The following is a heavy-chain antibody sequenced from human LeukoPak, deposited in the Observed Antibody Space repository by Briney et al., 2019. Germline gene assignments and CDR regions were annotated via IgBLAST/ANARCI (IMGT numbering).Heavy chain of an antibody. D-gene: IGHD3-10*01. CDR1: GYTFTSYY. Sequence: ASVTVSCKASGYTFTSYYMHWVRQAPGQGLEWMGIINPSGGSTSYGKKFQGRVDITRDETTSTVYMELSSLRSEDTAVYYCARERTRVLPSYGPDYWGQGTLVTVSS. V-gene: IGHV1-46*01. CDR3: ARERTRVLPSYGPDY. J-gene: IGHJ4*02. CDR2: INPSGGST.